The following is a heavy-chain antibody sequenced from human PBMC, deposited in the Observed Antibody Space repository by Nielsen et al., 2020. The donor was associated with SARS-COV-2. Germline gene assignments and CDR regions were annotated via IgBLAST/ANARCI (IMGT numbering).Heavy chain of an antibody. Sequence: GGSLRLSCTASGFTFGDYAMSWVRQAPGKGLEYVSAISSNGGSTYYANSVKGRFTISRDNSKNTLYLQMGSLRAEDMAVYYCARAEVYGGNTPFDYWGQGTLVTVSS. CDR2: ISSNGGST. CDR1: GFTFGDYA. J-gene: IGHJ4*02. CDR3: ARAEVYGGNTPFDY. V-gene: IGHV3-64*01. D-gene: IGHD4-23*01.